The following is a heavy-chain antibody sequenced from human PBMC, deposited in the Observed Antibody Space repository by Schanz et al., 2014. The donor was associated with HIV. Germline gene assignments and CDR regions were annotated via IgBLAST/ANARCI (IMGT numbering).Heavy chain of an antibody. J-gene: IGHJ4*02. CDR1: GFTFKSYA. CDR2: ISESGGRT. D-gene: IGHD3-22*01. CDR3: AKPEYDSRGNSQSHFDY. Sequence: EVHLVESGGGLVQAGGSLRLSCAASGFTFKSYAMSWVRQAPGKGLEWVSSISESGGRTYYADSVNGRFTISRDNSKNTLYLQMTTLRIDDTAVYYCAKPEYDSRGNSQSHFDYWGQGTLVTVSP. V-gene: IGHV3-23*04.